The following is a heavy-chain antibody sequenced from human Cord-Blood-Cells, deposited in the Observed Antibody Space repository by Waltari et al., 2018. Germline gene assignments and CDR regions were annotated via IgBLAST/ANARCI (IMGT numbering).Heavy chain of an antibody. D-gene: IGHD2-21*02. CDR1: GFTFSSYA. V-gene: IGHV3-30*04. Sequence: QVQLVESGGGVVQPGRSLRLSCAASGFTFSSYAMHWVRQAPGKGLESLAVISYDGSNKYYADSVKGRFTIPRDNSKNTLYLQMSSLRAEDTAVYYCAREGGDGYFDLWGRGTLVTVSS. J-gene: IGHJ2*01. CDR3: AREGGDGYFDL. CDR2: ISYDGSNK.